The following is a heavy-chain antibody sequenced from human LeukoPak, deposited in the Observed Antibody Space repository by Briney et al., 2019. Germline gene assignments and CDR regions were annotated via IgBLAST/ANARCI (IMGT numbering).Heavy chain of an antibody. CDR1: GYSFTNNW. Sequence: GESLKISCKGSGYSFTNNWIAWVRQMPGKGLEWMGIIYPADSDARYSPSFQVQVTISANKSISTTNLQWSSLKASDTAIYYCARQQYSLYYYDYWGQGTLVIVSS. CDR2: IYPADSDA. J-gene: IGHJ4*02. D-gene: IGHD5-18*01. V-gene: IGHV5-51*01. CDR3: ARQQYSLYYYDY.